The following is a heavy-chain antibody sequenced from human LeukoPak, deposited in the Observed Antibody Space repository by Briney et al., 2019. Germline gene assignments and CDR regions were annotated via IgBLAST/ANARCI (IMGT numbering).Heavy chain of an antibody. Sequence: GGSLRLSCAASGFTFSSYAMSWVRQAPGKGLEWVSAISGSGGSTYYADSVKGRFTISRDNSKNTLYLQMNSLRARDTAVYSCTKGGGEFDYWGQGTLVTVSS. CDR3: TKGGGEFDY. V-gene: IGHV3-23*01. D-gene: IGHD3-10*01. CDR1: GFTFSSYA. J-gene: IGHJ4*02. CDR2: ISGSGGST.